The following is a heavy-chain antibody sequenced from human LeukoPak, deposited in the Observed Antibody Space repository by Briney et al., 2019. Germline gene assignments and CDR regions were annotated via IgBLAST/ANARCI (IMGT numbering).Heavy chain of an antibody. CDR2: IFGSGGSP. V-gene: IGHV3-23*01. Sequence: GGSLRLSCEASGFTFGSFAMYWVRQAPGKGLDWIAGIFGSGGSPHYADSVKGRFTISRDNSRNTVYLQINSLRAEDTAVYYCGKTTAGYSSGQKPAWPVDYWGQGTLVTVSS. J-gene: IGHJ4*02. D-gene: IGHD5-18*01. CDR3: GKTTAGYSSGQKPAWPVDY. CDR1: GFTFGSFA.